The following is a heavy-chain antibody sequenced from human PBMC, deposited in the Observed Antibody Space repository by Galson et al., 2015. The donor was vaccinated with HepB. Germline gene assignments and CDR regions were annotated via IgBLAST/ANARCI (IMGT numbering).Heavy chain of an antibody. CDR2: ISWNSGSI. CDR3: AKDYAGSLWGYYHGMDV. Sequence: SLRLSCAASGFTFDDYAMHWVRQAPGKGLEWVSGISWNSGSIGYADSVKGRFSISRDNSKNTLYLQMNSLRAGDTAVYYCAKDYAGSLWGYYHGMDVWGQGTTVTVS. V-gene: IGHV3-9*01. D-gene: IGHD3-10*01. CDR1: GFTFDDYA. J-gene: IGHJ6*02.